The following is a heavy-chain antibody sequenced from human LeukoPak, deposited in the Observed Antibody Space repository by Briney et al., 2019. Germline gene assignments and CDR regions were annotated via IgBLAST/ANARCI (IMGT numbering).Heavy chain of an antibody. Sequence: GGSLRLSCAASGFTFSSYGMHWVRQAPGKGLEWVAFIRYDGSNKYYADSVKGRFTISRDNSKNTLYLQMNSLRAEDTAVYYCAKEATALAAARRLDYWGQGTLVTVSS. CDR2: IRYDGSNK. J-gene: IGHJ4*02. D-gene: IGHD6-6*01. CDR1: GFTFSSYG. CDR3: AKEATALAAARRLDY. V-gene: IGHV3-30*02.